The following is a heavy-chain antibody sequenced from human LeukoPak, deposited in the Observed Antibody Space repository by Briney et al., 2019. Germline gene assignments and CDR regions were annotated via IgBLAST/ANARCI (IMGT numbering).Heavy chain of an antibody. CDR3: AKVPRFNWGKTPFDY. CDR2: ISGSGGTT. V-gene: IGHV3-23*01. CDR1: GITFSSYG. D-gene: IGHD7-27*01. J-gene: IGHJ4*02. Sequence: GGSLRLSCAASGITFSSYGMSWVRQAPGKGLEWVSAISGSGGTTYYADSVKGRFTISRDNSKNTLYLQMNSLRAEDTAIYYCAKVPRFNWGKTPFDYWGQGTLVTVSS.